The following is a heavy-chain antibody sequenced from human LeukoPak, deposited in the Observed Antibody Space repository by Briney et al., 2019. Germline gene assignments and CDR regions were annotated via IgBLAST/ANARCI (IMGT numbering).Heavy chain of an antibody. V-gene: IGHV3-9*01. CDR3: ARVTTMYYFDY. J-gene: IGHJ4*02. CDR1: GFTFDDYP. Sequence: GRSPRLSCAASGFTFDDYPMHWVRLAPGRGLEWVSGISWNSGSIGYADSVKGRFTISRDNAKSSLYLQMNSLRAEDTALYYCARVTTMYYFDYWGQGTLVTVSS. D-gene: IGHD2-21*02. CDR2: ISWNSGSI.